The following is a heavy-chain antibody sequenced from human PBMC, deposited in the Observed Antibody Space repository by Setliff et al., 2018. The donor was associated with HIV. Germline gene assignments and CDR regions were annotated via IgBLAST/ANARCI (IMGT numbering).Heavy chain of an antibody. J-gene: IGHJ6*03. CDR3: ARVPVSNYYYYMDV. CDR2: ISASSVNT. V-gene: IGHV1-18*01. CDR1: GYTFNNYH. Sequence: ASVKVSCKASGYTFNNYHITWVRQAPGQGLEWVGSISASSVNTNYTQGRVTMTTDISTSTAYMELRSLRSADSAVYYCARVPVSNYYYYMDVWGKGTTVTVSS.